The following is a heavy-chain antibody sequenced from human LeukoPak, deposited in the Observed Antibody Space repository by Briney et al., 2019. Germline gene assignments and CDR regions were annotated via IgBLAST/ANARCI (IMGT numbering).Heavy chain of an antibody. CDR3: ARIPDIVVVPAGFYYYYYMDV. J-gene: IGHJ6*03. CDR1: GGSISSSSYY. Sequence: SETLSLTCTVSGGSISSSSYYWGWIRQPPGKGLEWIGSIYYSGSTYYNPSLKSRVTISVDTSKNQFSLKLSSVTAADTAVYYCARIPDIVVVPAGFYYYYYMDVWGKGTTVTVSS. V-gene: IGHV4-39*01. CDR2: IYYSGST. D-gene: IGHD2-2*01.